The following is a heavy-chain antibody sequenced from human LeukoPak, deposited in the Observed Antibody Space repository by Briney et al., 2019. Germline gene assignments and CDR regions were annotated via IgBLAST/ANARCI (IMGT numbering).Heavy chain of an antibody. CDR2: ISWDGGST. V-gene: IGHV3-43D*03. D-gene: IGHD3-9*01. CDR1: GFTFDDYA. CDR3: AKDNSRYFDWLIDY. J-gene: IGHJ4*02. Sequence: GGSLRLSCAASGFTFDDYAMHWVRQAPGKGLEWVSLISWDGGSTYYADSVKGRFTISRDNSKNSLYLQMNSLRAEDTALYYCAKDNSRYFDWLIDYWGQGTLVTVSS.